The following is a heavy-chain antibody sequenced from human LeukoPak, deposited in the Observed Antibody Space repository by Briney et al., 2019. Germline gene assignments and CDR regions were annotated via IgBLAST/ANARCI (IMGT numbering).Heavy chain of an antibody. V-gene: IGHV4-4*07. CDR2: IHSSGST. Sequence: SETLSLTCTVSGGSITSFSWSWIQQPAGKGLEWIGRIHSSGSTNYNASLIGRVTMSVDTSKNQFSVNLSSVTAADTAVYYCARDRGTSSWLENFDYWGQGSLATVSS. D-gene: IGHD6-13*01. J-gene: IGHJ4*02. CDR1: GGSITSFS. CDR3: ARDRGTSSWLENFDY.